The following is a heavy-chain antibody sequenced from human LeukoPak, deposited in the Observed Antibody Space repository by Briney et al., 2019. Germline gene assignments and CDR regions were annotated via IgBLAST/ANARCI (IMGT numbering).Heavy chain of an antibody. V-gene: IGHV4-61*01. Sequence: SETLSLTCTVSGDSVSSDSYYWSWIRQPPGKGLEWIAYIDYSGSTKYNPSLKSRVTITLDTSKNQFSLKLSSVTAADTAVYYCARDRRGYYHSSGYFDYWGQGTLVTVSS. CDR3: ARDRRGYYHSSGYFDY. D-gene: IGHD3-22*01. CDR2: IDYSGST. J-gene: IGHJ4*02. CDR1: GDSVSSDSYY.